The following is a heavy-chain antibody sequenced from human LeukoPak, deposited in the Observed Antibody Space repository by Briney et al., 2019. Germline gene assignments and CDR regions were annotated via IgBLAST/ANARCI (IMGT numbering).Heavy chain of an antibody. J-gene: IGHJ4*02. CDR2: IHPNNGAT. Sequence: ASVKVSCKASGYTFTGSGWYLYWLRQAPGQGLECVGWIHPNNGATLYAQKFQGRVAITTDTSISTAYMELSRLRPDDTAMYYCARDGPAQMVDFDYWGQGTLVTVSS. V-gene: IGHV1-2*02. D-gene: IGHD3-10*01. CDR1: GYTFTGSGWY. CDR3: ARDGPAQMVDFDY.